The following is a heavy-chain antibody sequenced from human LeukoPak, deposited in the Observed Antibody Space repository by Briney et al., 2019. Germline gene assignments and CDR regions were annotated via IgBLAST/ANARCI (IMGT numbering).Heavy chain of an antibody. CDR1: GFTFSNYG. CDR3: AKDSSVWVVGAISFFDY. V-gene: IGHV3-30*18. D-gene: IGHD1-26*01. Sequence: GGSLRLSCAASGFTFSNYGMHWVRQAPGQGLEWVAAISYDGSTKYYADSVKGRFTSSRDNSKNTLYLQMNSLRPEDTAVYYCAKDSSVWVVGAISFFDYWGQGTLVTVSS. CDR2: ISYDGSTK. J-gene: IGHJ4*02.